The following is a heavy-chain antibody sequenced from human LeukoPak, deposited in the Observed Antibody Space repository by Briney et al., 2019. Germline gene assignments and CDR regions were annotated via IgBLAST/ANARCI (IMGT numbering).Heavy chain of an antibody. J-gene: IGHJ4*02. V-gene: IGHV4-34*01. CDR1: GGSFSGYY. Sequence: SETLSLTCAVYGGSFSGYYWSWIRQPPGKGLEWIGEINHSGSTNYNPSLKSRVTISEDTSKNQFSLKLTSVTAADTAVYYCGSRRTAMFGVIKGPIDYWGQGTLVTVSS. CDR3: GSRRTAMFGVIKGPIDY. D-gene: IGHD3-3*01. CDR2: INHSGST.